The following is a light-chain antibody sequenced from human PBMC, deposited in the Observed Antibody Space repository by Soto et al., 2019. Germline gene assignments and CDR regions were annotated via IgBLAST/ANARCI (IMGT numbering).Light chain of an antibody. CDR1: QTINRY. CDR2: AAS. Sequence: IQITQSPSSLTASAGHRGTVSFRTSQTINRYLNWYQHTPGDAPKLLVYAASNLQNGVPSRFSGSGSGTDFTLTISSLQPEYFATYYCQHTYSTLTFGQGTKLEIK. CDR3: QHTYSTLT. V-gene: IGKV1-39*01. J-gene: IGKJ5*01.